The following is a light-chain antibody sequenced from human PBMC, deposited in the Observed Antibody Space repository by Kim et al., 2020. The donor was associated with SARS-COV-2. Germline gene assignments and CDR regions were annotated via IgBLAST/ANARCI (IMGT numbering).Light chain of an antibody. CDR2: QDS. J-gene: IGLJ2*01. CDR1: LGDKF. V-gene: IGLV3-1*01. Sequence: LGDKFASWYQQRPGPSPVLVIYQDSKRPSGIPGRFSGSNSGNTATLTISGTQTMDEADYYCQAWDSGVVFGGGTQLTVL. CDR3: QAWDSGVV.